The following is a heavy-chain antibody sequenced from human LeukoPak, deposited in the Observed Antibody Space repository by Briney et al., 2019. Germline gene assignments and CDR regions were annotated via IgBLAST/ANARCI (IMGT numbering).Heavy chain of an antibody. CDR1: GASVSSDTYC. Sequence: SETPSLTCTVSGASVSSDTYCWGWIRQPPGKGLESLATVYSTGSTYYNPSLQSRLSISVDTSRNQISLRLSSVTAADTALYFCSSRYCPTADYSFLGAFWGHGTLVTVSS. J-gene: IGHJ4*01. D-gene: IGHD2-8*01. V-gene: IGHV4-39*01. CDR2: VYSTGST. CDR3: SSRYCPTADYSFLGAF.